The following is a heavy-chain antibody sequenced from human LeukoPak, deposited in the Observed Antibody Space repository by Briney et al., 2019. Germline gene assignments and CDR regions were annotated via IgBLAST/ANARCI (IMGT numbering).Heavy chain of an antibody. Sequence: SVRVSCKASGGTFSSYAISWVRQAPGQGLEWMGGIIPIFGTADYAQKFQGRVTITADESTSTAYMELSSLRSEDTAVYYCARDLAYYYDSSGYYGGYYWGQGTLVTVSS. CDR2: IIPIFGTA. CDR1: GGTFSSYA. D-gene: IGHD3-22*01. J-gene: IGHJ4*02. CDR3: ARDLAYYYDSSGYYGGYY. V-gene: IGHV1-69*13.